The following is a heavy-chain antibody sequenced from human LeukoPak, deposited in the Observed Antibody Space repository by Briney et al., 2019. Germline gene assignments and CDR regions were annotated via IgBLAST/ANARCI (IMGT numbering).Heavy chain of an antibody. CDR1: GGSISSYY. CDR3: AREYPYSSAWSSDS. J-gene: IGHJ4*02. D-gene: IGHD6-19*01. V-gene: IGHV4-4*07. CDR2: IYASGST. Sequence: SETLSLTCTVSGGSISSYYWSWIRQPAGEGLEWIGRIYASGSTNYNPSLKSRVTMSVDTSKNQFSLKLNSVTAADTAVYYCAREYPYSSAWSSDSWGQGTLVTVSS.